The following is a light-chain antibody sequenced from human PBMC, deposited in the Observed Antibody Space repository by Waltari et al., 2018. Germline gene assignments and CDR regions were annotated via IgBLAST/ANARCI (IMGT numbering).Light chain of an antibody. Sequence: EIVLTQSPATLSLSPGESATLSCRASQSVYTYLAWYQQTPGQAPGLLIYDASNRATGIPARFVGSGSGTDFTLTISSLEPEDFAVYYCQERSNWPGGSFGGGTKVEIK. J-gene: IGKJ4*01. CDR2: DAS. V-gene: IGKV3-11*01. CDR1: QSVYTY. CDR3: QERSNWPGGS.